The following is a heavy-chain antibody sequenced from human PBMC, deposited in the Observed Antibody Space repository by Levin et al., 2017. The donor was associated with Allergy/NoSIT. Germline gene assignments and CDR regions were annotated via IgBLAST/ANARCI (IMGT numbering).Heavy chain of an antibody. D-gene: IGHD3-3*02. CDR2: IYNTGLT. V-gene: IGHV4-28*01. J-gene: IGHJ4*02. CDR3: ATRKGDAGSFVDY. Sequence: SQTLSLTCAVSGSSISSGHWWGWIRQPPGKGLEWIAYIYNTGLTYYNPSLKSRVTVSLDTSTNQFSLRLCSVTAVDRRADYCATRKGDAGSFVDYWGQGALVTVSP. CDR1: GSSISSGHW.